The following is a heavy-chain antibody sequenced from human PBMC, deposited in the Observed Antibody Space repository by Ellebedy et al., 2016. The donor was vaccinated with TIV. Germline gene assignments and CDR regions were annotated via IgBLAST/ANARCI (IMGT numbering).Heavy chain of an antibody. CDR3: ARDKSRYTVVTSGWFDP. J-gene: IGHJ5*02. CDR1: GGSISSGGYS. D-gene: IGHD4-23*01. CDR2: IYHSGRT. Sequence: MPSETLSLTCAVSGGSISSGGYSWSWVRQPPGKGLEWIGYIYHSGRTYYNPSLKSRVTISVDRSKNQFSLKLSSVTAADTAVYYCARDKSRYTVVTSGWFDPWGQGTLVTVSS. V-gene: IGHV4-30-2*01.